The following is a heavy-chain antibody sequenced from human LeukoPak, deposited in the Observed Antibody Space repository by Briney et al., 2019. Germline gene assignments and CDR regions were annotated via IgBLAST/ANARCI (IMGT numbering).Heavy chain of an antibody. Sequence: SVKVSCKASGFTFTSSAVQWVRQARGQRLEWIGWIVVGSGNTNYAQKFQERVTITRDMSTSLVYMELSSLRSEDTAVYYCAAEAAYYYDSRDAFDVWGQGTMVIVSS. D-gene: IGHD3-22*01. V-gene: IGHV1-58*01. CDR3: AAEAAYYYDSRDAFDV. CDR2: IVVGSGNT. CDR1: GFTFTSSA. J-gene: IGHJ3*01.